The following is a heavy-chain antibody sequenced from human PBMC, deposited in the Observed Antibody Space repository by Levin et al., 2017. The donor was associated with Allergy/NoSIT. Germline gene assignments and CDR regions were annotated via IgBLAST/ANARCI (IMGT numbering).Heavy chain of an antibody. D-gene: IGHD6-19*01. CDR1: GFTFSSFG. Sequence: RPGGSLRLSCAASGFTFSSFGFHWVRQAPGKGLEWVAVTSYDGNNVFYADSVKGRFTISRDNSKSTLYLQMNSLRTEDTAVYYCAKDWGVAVAGYYFDDWGQGILVTVSA. V-gene: IGHV3-30*18. CDR3: AKDWGVAVAGYYFDD. CDR2: TSYDGNNV. J-gene: IGHJ4*02.